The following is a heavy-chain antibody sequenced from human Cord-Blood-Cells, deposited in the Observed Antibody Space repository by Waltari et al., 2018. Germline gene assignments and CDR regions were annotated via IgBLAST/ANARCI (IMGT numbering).Heavy chain of an antibody. D-gene: IGHD6-13*01. J-gene: IGHJ4*02. CDR3: ARVYSSSFDY. CDR1: GYSFTIYW. V-gene: IGHV5-51*01. CDR2: IYPGDSDT. Sequence: EAQLVKSGAEVKKPGESRTKHCKGSGYSFTIYWIGWVRQMPGKALEWMGIIYPGDSDTRYSTSFQGQVTISADKSISTAYLQWSSLKASDTAMYYCARVYSSSFDYWGQGTLVTVSS.